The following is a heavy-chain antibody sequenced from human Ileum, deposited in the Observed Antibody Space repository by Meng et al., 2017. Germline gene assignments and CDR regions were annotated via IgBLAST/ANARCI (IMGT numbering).Heavy chain of an antibody. CDR3: ARDHMGSLDY. V-gene: IGHV4-61*08. CDR1: GGSVSRAGYQ. CDR2: AST. D-gene: IGHD1-26*01. J-gene: IGHJ4*02. Sequence: QVHLQESGPGLVRPPETLSLICTVSGGSVSRAGYQWGWIRQPPGKGLEWIGYASTNYNPSLKSRVTISLDTSRNQFSLSLSSVTAADTAVYYCARDHMGSLDYWGQGILVTVSS.